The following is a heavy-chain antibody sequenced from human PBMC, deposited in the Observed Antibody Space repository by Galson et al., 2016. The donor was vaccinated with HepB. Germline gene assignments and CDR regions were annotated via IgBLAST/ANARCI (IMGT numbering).Heavy chain of an antibody. V-gene: IGHV3-11*01. Sequence: LSLTCSVSGDSISNRRSSWGWIRQAPGKGLEWVSYISGSSSTISYADSVRGRFTISRDNAKNSLYLQMNSLRAEDTASFYCARVVVGANGPLAHWGQGTLVTVSS. CDR2: ISGSSSTI. D-gene: IGHD2-15*01. J-gene: IGHJ4*02. CDR3: ARVVVGANGPLAH. CDR1: GDSISNRRSS.